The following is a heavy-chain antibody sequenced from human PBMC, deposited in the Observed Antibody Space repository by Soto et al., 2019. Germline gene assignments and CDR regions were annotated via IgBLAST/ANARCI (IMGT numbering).Heavy chain of an antibody. Sequence: QVTLKESGPVLVKPTETLTLTCTVSGFSLSNARLGVSCIRQPPGKALEWLAHVFSSDEKSFSTSLQSRLTISKDTSKGQVVLTMTNMDPVETATYYCARTVHGSGRYEFDYWGQGTLVTVSS. CDR3: ARTVHGSGRYEFDY. D-gene: IGHD3-10*01. V-gene: IGHV2-26*01. CDR1: GFSLSNARLG. CDR2: VFSSDEK. J-gene: IGHJ4*02.